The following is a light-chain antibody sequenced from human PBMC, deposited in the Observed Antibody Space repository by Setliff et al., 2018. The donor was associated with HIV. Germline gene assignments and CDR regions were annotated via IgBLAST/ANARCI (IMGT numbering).Light chain of an antibody. CDR1: SSDVDTYNF. J-gene: IGLJ1*01. CDR3: SSYTSSTPLYV. Sequence: QSALTQPASVSGSPGQSITISCTGTSSDVDTYNFVSWYQQHPGKAPKLMIYDVSNRPSGVSNRFSGSKSGNTASLTISGLQAEDEADYYCSSYTSSTPLYVFGTGTKVTVL. V-gene: IGLV2-14*03. CDR2: DVS.